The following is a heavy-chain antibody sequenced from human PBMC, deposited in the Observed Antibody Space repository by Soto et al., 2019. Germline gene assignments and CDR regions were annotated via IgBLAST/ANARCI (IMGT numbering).Heavy chain of an antibody. Sequence: SETLSLTCTVSGGSVSSGSYYWSWIRQPPGKGLEWIGYIYYSGSTNYNPSLKSRVTISVDTSKNQFSLKLSSVTAADTAVYYCARVRYCYGYVADHRYRMDVWGQGTTVTVSS. V-gene: IGHV4-61*01. CDR3: ARVRYCYGYVADHRYRMDV. J-gene: IGHJ6*02. CDR1: GGSVSSGSYY. D-gene: IGHD5-18*01. CDR2: IYYSGST.